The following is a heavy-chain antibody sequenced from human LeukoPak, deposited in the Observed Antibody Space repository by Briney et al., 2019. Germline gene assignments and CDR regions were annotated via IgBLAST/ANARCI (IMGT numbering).Heavy chain of an antibody. CDR2: IIPIFGTA. Sequence: ASVKVSCKASGYTFTSYYMHWVRQAPGQGLQWMGGIIPIFGTADYAQKFQGRVTITADEATSTTYMELSSLKSEDTAIYYCTTRSCGAGACSSSFYYYYGLHFWGQGTTVSVSS. CDR1: GYTFTSYY. D-gene: IGHD3-16*01. V-gene: IGHV1-69*13. CDR3: TTRSCGAGACSSSFYYYYGLHF. J-gene: IGHJ6*02.